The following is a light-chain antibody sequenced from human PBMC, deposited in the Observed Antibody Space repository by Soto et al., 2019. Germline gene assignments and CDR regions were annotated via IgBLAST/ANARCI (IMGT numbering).Light chain of an antibody. CDR3: SSYAGSNNFVV. Sequence: QSALTQPPSASGSPGQSVTISCTGTSSDVGGYNYVSWYQQHPGEAPKLMIYEVSKRPSGVPDRFSGSKSGNTASLTVSGLQAADEADYYCSSYAGSNNFVVFGGGTKVTVL. CDR2: EVS. V-gene: IGLV2-8*01. CDR1: SSDVGGYNY. J-gene: IGLJ2*01.